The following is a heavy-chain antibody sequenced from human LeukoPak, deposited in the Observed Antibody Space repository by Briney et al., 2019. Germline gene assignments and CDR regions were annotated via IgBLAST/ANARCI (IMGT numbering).Heavy chain of an antibody. CDR2: INPNNGGT. Sequence: ASVKVSCKASGYTFTGYYMHWVRQAPGQGLEWMGWINPNNGGTNYAQKFQGRVTMTRDTSISTAYMELSRLRSDDTAVYYCASSYCGGDCDTTSFDYWGQGTLVTVSS. CDR1: GYTFTGYY. D-gene: IGHD2-21*02. J-gene: IGHJ4*02. V-gene: IGHV1-2*02. CDR3: ASSYCGGDCDTTSFDY.